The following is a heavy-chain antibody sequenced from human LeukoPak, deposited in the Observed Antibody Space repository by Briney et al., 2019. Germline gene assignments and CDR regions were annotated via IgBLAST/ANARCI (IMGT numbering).Heavy chain of an antibody. CDR2: IYPGDSAT. V-gene: IGHV5-51*01. D-gene: IGHD1-26*01. J-gene: IGHJ4*02. CDR1: GYNFTTYW. Sequence: GESLKMSCKGSGYNFTTYWIGWVRQMPGKGLEWMGIIYPGDSATRYSPSFQGQVTISADKSIGTAYLQWSSLKASDTAMYYCARRRDSGSYIDFWGQGTLVTVSS. CDR3: ARRRDSGSYIDF.